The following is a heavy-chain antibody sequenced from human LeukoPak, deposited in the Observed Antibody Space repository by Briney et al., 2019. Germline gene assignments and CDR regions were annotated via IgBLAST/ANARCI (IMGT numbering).Heavy chain of an antibody. Sequence: KTSEPLSLTCTVSGGSISSGSYYWSWIRQPAGKGLEWIGRIYTSGSTNYNPSLKSRVTISVDTSKNQFSLKLSSVTAADTAVYYCARAALPYSSSWYLSDAFDIWGQGTMVTVSS. V-gene: IGHV4-61*02. J-gene: IGHJ3*02. D-gene: IGHD6-13*01. CDR2: IYTSGST. CDR1: GGSISSGSYY. CDR3: ARAALPYSSSWYLSDAFDI.